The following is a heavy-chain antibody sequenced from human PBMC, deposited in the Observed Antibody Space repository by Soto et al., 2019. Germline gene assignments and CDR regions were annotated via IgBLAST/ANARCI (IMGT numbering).Heavy chain of an antibody. CDR3: ASDYGDYDYYYYGMDV. D-gene: IGHD4-17*01. CDR2: IYYSGST. Sequence: QVQLQESGPGLVKPSQTLSLTCTVSGGSISSGDYYWSWIRQPPGKGLEWIGYIYYSGSTYYNPSLKSRVTISVDTSKNQFSLKLSSVTAADTAVYYCASDYGDYDYYYYGMDVWGQVTTVTVSS. V-gene: IGHV4-30-4*01. J-gene: IGHJ6*02. CDR1: GGSISSGDYY.